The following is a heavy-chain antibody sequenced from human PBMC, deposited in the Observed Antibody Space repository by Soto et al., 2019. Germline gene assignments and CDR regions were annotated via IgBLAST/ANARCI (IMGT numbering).Heavy chain of an antibody. CDR3: ASIYDSSGYYYRNNWFDP. CDR2: MYYSGST. D-gene: IGHD3-22*01. J-gene: IGHJ5*02. Sequence: QVQLQESGPGLVKPSQTLSLTCTVSGGSISSGDYYWSWIRQHPGKGLEWIGYMYYSGSTYYNPSLKSRVTISVDTSKNQFSLKLSSVTAADTAVYYWASIYDSSGYYYRNNWFDPWDQGTLVTVSS. CDR1: GGSISSGDYY. V-gene: IGHV4-31*03.